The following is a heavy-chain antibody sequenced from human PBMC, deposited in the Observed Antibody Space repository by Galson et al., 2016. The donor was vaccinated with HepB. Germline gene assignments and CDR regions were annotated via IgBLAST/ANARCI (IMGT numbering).Heavy chain of an antibody. CDR1: EFTFTSYA. V-gene: IGHV3-23*01. CDR3: AKDRWTGQLLPHGFDY. Sequence: LRLSCAASEFTFTSYAMSWVRQAPGKGLEWVSSINNSGGRTHYADSVKGRFTISRDNSKNTLFLQMNSLRAEDTALYYCAKDRWTGQLLPHGFDYWGQGTLVTVSS. J-gene: IGHJ4*02. CDR2: INNSGGRT. D-gene: IGHD6-6*01.